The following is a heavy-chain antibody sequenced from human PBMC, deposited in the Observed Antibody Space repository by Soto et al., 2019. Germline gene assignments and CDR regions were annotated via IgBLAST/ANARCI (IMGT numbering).Heavy chain of an antibody. V-gene: IGHV3-23*01. J-gene: IGHJ5*02. Sequence: LRLSCAASGFTSSSYAMSWVRQAPGKGLEWVSAISGSGGSTYYADSVKGRFTISRDNSKNTLYLQMNSLRAEDTAVYYCAKDLAAQYNWFDPWGQGTLVTVSS. D-gene: IGHD6-25*01. CDR2: ISGSGGST. CDR3: AKDLAAQYNWFDP. CDR1: GFTSSSYA.